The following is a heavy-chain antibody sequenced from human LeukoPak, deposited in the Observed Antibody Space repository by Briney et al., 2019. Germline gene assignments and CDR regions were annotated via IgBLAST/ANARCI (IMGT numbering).Heavy chain of an antibody. CDR3: EKDLYDSSGYSTDSFDY. CDR2: ISSSGGST. V-gene: IGHV3-23*01. Sequence: PGGSLRLSCAASGFNFSSYAMSWVRQAPGKGLEWVSSISSSGGSTYYADSVKGRFTISRDNSKNTLYLQMNSLRAEDKAVYYCEKDLYDSSGYSTDSFDYWGQGTLVTVSS. J-gene: IGHJ4*02. CDR1: GFNFSSYA. D-gene: IGHD3-22*01.